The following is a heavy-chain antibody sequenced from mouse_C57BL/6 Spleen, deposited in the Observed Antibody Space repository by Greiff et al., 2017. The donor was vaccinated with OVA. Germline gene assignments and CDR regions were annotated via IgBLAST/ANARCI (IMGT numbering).Heavy chain of an antibody. J-gene: IGHJ2*01. Sequence: QVKLQQSGPELVKPGASVKISCKASGYAFSRSWMNWVKQRPGKGLEWIGRIYPGDGDTNYTGKFTGKATLTADKSSSTAYMQLSSLTSEDSAVYFCARYWGDWGQGPTLTVSS. D-gene: IGHD4-1*01. CDR1: GYAFSRSW. CDR2: IYPGDGDT. CDR3: ARYWGD. V-gene: IGHV1-82*01.